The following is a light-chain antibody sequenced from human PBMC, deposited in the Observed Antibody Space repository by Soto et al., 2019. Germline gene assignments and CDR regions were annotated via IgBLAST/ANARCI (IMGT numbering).Light chain of an antibody. V-gene: IGKV3-11*01. CDR2: DAT. CDR1: QSVGSN. Sequence: VVLTQSPPTLSLSPGESATLSCRASQSVGSNLAWYHQKRGQAPRLLIYDATERATGIPARFTGSRSGSDFTLSISSLEPDDFAGYYCQQRSDRLSFGGGTELAI. J-gene: IGKJ4*01. CDR3: QQRSDRLS.